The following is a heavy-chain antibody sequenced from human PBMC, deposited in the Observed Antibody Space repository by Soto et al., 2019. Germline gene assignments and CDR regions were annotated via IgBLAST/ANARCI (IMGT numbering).Heavy chain of an antibody. CDR2: IYYSGST. D-gene: IGHD2-15*01. Sequence: PSETLSLTCTVSGGSISSGDYYWSWIRQPPGKGLEWIGYIYYSGSTYYNPSLKSRVTISVDTSKNQFSLKLSSVTAADTALYYCTRLVVVATSGYVGFDHWGQGSLVTVSS. CDR3: TRLVVVATSGYVGFDH. V-gene: IGHV4-30-4*01. CDR1: GGSISSGDYY. J-gene: IGHJ4*02.